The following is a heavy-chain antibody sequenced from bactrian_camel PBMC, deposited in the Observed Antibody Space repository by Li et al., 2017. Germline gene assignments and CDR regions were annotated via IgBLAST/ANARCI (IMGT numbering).Heavy chain of an antibody. D-gene: IGHD2*01. CDR1: GYAYSDGYC. J-gene: IGHJ4*01. V-gene: IGHV3S67*01. CDR2: IDRDGST. Sequence: VQLVESGGGSVQTGGSLRLSCVVSGYAYSDGYCLGWFRQAPGKEREGVAIIDRDGSTRYATSVKGRFTISLGVDTLDLQMNNLKSEDSGVYYCAVSSTRWRADCDSGDWSAFGIRGPGTQVTVS. CDR3: AVSSTRWRADCDSGDWSAFGI.